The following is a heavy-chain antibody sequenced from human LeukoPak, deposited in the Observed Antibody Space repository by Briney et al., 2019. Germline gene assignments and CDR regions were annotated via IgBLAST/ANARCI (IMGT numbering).Heavy chain of an antibody. CDR3: ARVPYYFGYDI. CDR2: INHSGST. CDR1: GGSFSGYY. Sequence: SETLSLTCAVYGGSFSGYYWSWIRQPPGKGLEWIGEINHSGSTNYNPSLKSRVTISVDTSKNQFSLKLSSVTAADTAVCYCARVPYYFGYDIWGQGTMVTVSS. J-gene: IGHJ3*02. V-gene: IGHV4-34*01. D-gene: IGHD3-10*01.